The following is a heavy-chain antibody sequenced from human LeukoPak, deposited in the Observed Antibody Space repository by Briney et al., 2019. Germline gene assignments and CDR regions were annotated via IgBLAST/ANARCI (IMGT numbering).Heavy chain of an antibody. V-gene: IGHV3-30*03. CDR3: VRGSKIRGVIPEGEFDY. CDR1: GFTFSHFA. J-gene: IGHJ4*02. Sequence: GRSLRLSCAASGFTFSHFAMRWVRQAPNKGLEWVAVISYDGKKNYYADSVKGRFTLSRDDSKNTVYLQMNRLRAEDTAVYFCVRGSKIRGVIPEGEFDYWGQGTLVTVSS. D-gene: IGHD3-10*01. CDR2: ISYDGKKN.